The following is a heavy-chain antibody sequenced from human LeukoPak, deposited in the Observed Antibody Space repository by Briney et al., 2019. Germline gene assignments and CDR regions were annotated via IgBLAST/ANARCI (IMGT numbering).Heavy chain of an antibody. D-gene: IGHD5-24*01. CDR2: IYYSGGT. CDR1: GGSISSGGYY. CDR3: ARGADGYNYRSDY. Sequence: SETLSLTCTVSGGSISSGGYYWSWIRQPPGKGLEWIGYIYYSGGTNYNPSLNSRVTISVGTSKNQFSLKLSSVTAADTAVYYCARGADGYNYRSDYWGQGTLVTVSS. J-gene: IGHJ4*02. V-gene: IGHV4-61*08.